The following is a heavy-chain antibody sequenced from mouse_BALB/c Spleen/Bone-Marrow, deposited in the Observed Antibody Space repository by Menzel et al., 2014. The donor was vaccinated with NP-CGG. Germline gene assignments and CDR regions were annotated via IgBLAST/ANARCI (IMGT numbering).Heavy chain of an antibody. J-gene: IGHJ3*01. D-gene: IGHD2-14*01. CDR1: GYTFTSYW. CDR2: INPSNGRT. V-gene: IGHV1S81*02. CDR3: ARGGRYDERTWFAY. Sequence: QVQLQQSGAELVKPGASVKLSCKASGYTFTSYWMHWVKQRPGQGLEWIGEINPSNGRTNYNEKFKSKATLTVDKSSSTAYMQLSSLTSEDSAVYYCARGGRYDERTWFAYWGQGILVTVSA.